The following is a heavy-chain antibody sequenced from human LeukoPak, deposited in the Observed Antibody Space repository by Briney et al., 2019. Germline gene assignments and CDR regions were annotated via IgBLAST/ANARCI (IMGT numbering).Heavy chain of an antibody. J-gene: IGHJ4*02. Sequence: GGSLRLSCAAAGFTLSTSAMSWVRQAPGKGLEWVSGISGSGGGTYYADSVKGRFSISRDISKNTLYLQMNSLRAEDTALYYCARARRRGGSYWAFDYWGQGTLVTVSS. V-gene: IGHV3-23*01. CDR1: GFTLSTSA. CDR2: ISGSGGGT. D-gene: IGHD1-26*01. CDR3: ARARRRGGSYWAFDY.